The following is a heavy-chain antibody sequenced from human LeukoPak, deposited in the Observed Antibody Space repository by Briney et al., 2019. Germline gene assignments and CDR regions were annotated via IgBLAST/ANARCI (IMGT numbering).Heavy chain of an antibody. D-gene: IGHD4-11*01. CDR1: GYSISSGYY. CDR2: IYHSGSS. Sequence: SETLSLTCIVSGYSISSGYYWGWIRQPPGKGLEWIGSIYHSGSSLYNPSLKSRVTISVDTSKNQFSLKLRSMTAADTAVYYCASGPPYSNDYWGQGTLVTVSS. CDR3: ASGPPYSNDY. J-gene: IGHJ4*02. V-gene: IGHV4-38-2*02.